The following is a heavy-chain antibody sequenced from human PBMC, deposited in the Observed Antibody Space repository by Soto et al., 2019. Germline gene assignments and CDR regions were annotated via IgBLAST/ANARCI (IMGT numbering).Heavy chain of an antibody. CDR3: ARDRGYSSGLDY. Sequence: EVSRQGFGGTLSSYAISWGGQAPGQGLEWMGGIIPIFGTANYAQKFQGRVTITADESTSTAYMELSSLRSEDTAVYYCARDRGYSSGLDYWGQGTLVTVSS. J-gene: IGHJ4*02. D-gene: IGHD6-19*01. CDR2: IIPIFGTA. V-gene: IGHV1-69*01. CDR1: GGTLSSYA.